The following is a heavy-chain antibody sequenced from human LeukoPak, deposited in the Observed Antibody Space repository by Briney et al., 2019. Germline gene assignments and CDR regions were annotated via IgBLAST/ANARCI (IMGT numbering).Heavy chain of an antibody. V-gene: IGHV1-69*06. CDR3: ARQGLHDRDAFDI. J-gene: IGHJ3*02. CDR2: IIPIFGTA. CDR1: GGTFSSYA. Sequence: GASVKVSCKASGGTFSSYAIGWVRQAPGQGLEWMGGIIPIFGTANYAQKFQGRVTITADKSTSTAYMELSSLRSEDTAVYYCARQGLHDRDAFDIWGQGTMVTVSS. D-gene: IGHD1-1*01.